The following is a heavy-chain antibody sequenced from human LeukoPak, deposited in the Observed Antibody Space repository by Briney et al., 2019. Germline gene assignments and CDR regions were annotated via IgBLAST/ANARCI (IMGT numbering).Heavy chain of an antibody. CDR3: ARGRLGSSGRFDY. D-gene: IGHD6-19*01. J-gene: IGHJ4*02. V-gene: IGHV1-8*03. CDR2: MNPNSGNT. Sequence: ASVKVSCKASGYTFTSYAMNWVRQAPGQGLEWMGWMNPNSGNTGYAQKFQGRVTITRNTSISTAYMELSSLRSEDTAVYYCARGRLGSSGRFDYWGQGTLVTVTS. CDR1: GYTFTSYA.